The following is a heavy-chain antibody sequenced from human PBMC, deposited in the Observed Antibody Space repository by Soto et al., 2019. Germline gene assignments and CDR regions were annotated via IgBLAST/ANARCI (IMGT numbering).Heavy chain of an antibody. CDR3: ARSNSGSYSYYFDY. V-gene: IGHV1-69*13. J-gene: IGHJ4*02. CDR1: GGTFSSYA. Sequence: ASVKVSCKASGGTFSSYAISWVRQAPGQGLEWMGGIIPIFGTANYAQKFQGRVTITADESTSTAYMELSSLRSEDTAVYYCARSNSGSYSYYFDYWGQGALVTVSS. D-gene: IGHD1-26*01. CDR2: IIPIFGTA.